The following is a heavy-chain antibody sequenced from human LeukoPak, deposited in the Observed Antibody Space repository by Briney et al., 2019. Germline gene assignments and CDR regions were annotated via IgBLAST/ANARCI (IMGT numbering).Heavy chain of an antibody. CDR1: GGSISSYY. D-gene: IGHD2-2*01. V-gene: IGHV4-4*07. Sequence: SETLSLTCTVSGGSISSYYWSWIRQPAGKGLEWIGRIYTSGSTNYNPSLESRVTMSVDTSKNQFSLNLSSVTAADTAVYYCARDSTLRYYFYYWGQGTLVTVSS. CDR2: IYTSGST. CDR3: ARDSTLRYYFYY. J-gene: IGHJ4*02.